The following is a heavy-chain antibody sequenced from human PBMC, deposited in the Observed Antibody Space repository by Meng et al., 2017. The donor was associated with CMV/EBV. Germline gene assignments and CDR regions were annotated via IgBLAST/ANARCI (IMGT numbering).Heavy chain of an antibody. CDR2: IKQDGSEK. D-gene: IGHD3-16*01. CDR1: GFTFSSYW. Sequence: GESLKISCAASGFTFSSYWMSWVRQAPGKGLEWVANIKQDGSEKYYVDSVKGRFTISRDNAKNSLYLQMNSLRSEDTAVYYCAIAARTLFDYYYGMDVWGQGTTVTVSS. J-gene: IGHJ6*02. CDR3: AIAARTLFDYYYGMDV. V-gene: IGHV3-7*03.